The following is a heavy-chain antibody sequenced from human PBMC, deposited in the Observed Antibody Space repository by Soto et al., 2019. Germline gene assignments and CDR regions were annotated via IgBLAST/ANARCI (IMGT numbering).Heavy chain of an antibody. D-gene: IGHD3-9*01. CDR3: ARTTFYDVFTTYYSLFDY. V-gene: IGHV4-31*03. CDR2: ISDSGSS. CDR1: GGSISSGRFY. J-gene: IGHJ4*02. Sequence: QVQLQESGPGLVKPSQTLTLTCTVSGGSISSGRFYWSWIRQHPGKGLEWIGHISDSGSSYYNPSQESRVHISVNTYKNQFSLKLSAVTAADTAVYFCARTTFYDVFTTYYSLFDYWGQGTMVTVSS.